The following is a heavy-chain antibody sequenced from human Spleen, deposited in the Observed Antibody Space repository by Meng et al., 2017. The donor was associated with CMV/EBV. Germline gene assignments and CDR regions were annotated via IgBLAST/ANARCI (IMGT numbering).Heavy chain of an antibody. CDR1: GYTFTGYY. V-gene: IGHV1-2*02. Sequence: KASGYTFTGYYMHWVRQAPGQGREWMGWINPNSGGTNYAQKFQGRVTMTRDTSISTAYMELSRLRSDDTAVYYCARQYRPLPYNWFDPWGQGTLVTVSS. CDR3: ARQYRPLPYNWFDP. J-gene: IGHJ5*02. CDR2: INPNSGGT. D-gene: IGHD2-2*01.